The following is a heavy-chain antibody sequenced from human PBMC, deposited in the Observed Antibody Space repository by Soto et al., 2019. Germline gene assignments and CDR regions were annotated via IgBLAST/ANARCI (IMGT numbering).Heavy chain of an antibody. V-gene: IGHV3-9*01. CDR3: EKSGDGYNYDCFVDY. J-gene: IGHJ4*02. CDR1: GFKFEDYA. Sequence: EVQLVESGGGLVQPGRSLRLSCEASGFKFEDYAMNWVRQVPGKGLEWVSGISWNGYSIGYAGSVKGRFTISRDNTKNSLYLQMNSLRAEDTAFSYCEKSGDGYNYDCFVDYGGQGTLVTVSS. D-gene: IGHD5-18*01. CDR2: ISWNGYSI.